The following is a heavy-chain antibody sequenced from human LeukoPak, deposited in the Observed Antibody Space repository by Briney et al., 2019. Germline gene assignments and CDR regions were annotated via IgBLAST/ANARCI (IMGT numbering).Heavy chain of an antibody. V-gene: IGHV3-21*01. Sequence: GGSLRLSCAASGFTFSSYSMNWVRQAPGKGLEWVSSISSSSSYIYYADSVKGRFTISRDNAKNSLYLQMNSLRAEDTAVYYCAREGTWGYYMDVWGKGTTVTVSS. CDR1: GFTFSSYS. CDR3: AREGTWGYYMDV. J-gene: IGHJ6*03. CDR2: ISSSSSYI. D-gene: IGHD7-27*01.